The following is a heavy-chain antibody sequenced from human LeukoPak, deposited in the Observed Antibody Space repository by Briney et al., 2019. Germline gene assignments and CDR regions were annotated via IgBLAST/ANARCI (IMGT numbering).Heavy chain of an antibody. J-gene: IGHJ5*02. D-gene: IGHD5-24*01. CDR1: GYTFTSYG. Sequence: EASVKVSCKASGYTFTSYGISWVRQAPGQGLEWMGGIIPIFGTANYAQKFQGRVTVTTDESTSTAYMELSSLRSEDTAVYYCARVEAGPLGFDPWGQGTLVTVSS. CDR3: ARVEAGPLGFDP. V-gene: IGHV1-69*05. CDR2: IIPIFGTA.